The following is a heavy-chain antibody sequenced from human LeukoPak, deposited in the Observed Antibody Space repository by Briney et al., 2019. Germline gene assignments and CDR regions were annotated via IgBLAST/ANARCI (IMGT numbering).Heavy chain of an antibody. Sequence: GESLQISCKGSGYSFTSYWIGWVRQVPGKGLEWVGIIYPRDSDSRYSPSFQGQVTLSVDESISTATLQWSSLRASDTAIYYCARGHSGDALMLQDLDYWGQGTLVRVSS. CDR1: GYSFTSYW. CDR2: IYPRDSDS. CDR3: ARGHSGDALMLQDLDY. V-gene: IGHV5-51*01. J-gene: IGHJ4*02. D-gene: IGHD3-16*01.